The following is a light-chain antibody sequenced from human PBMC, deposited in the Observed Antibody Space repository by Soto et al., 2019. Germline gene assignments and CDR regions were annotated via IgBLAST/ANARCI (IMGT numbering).Light chain of an antibody. CDR2: GAS. V-gene: IGKV3-20*01. Sequence: EIVLTQSPGTLSLSPGERATLSCRASQSVSSSYLAWYQQKPGQAPRLLIYGASSTATGIPDRFSGSGSGTDFTLPISRLDPEDFAVYYCQQYGSSPWTFGQGTKVEIK. J-gene: IGKJ1*01. CDR3: QQYGSSPWT. CDR1: QSVSSSY.